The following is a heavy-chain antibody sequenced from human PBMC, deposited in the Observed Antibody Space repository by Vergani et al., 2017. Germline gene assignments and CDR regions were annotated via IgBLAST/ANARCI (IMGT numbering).Heavy chain of an antibody. CDR3: ARDPAYCGGDCYIPGGXFDY. Sequence: QLQLQESGPGLVKPSETLSLTCTVSGGSISSSSYYWGWIRQPPGKGLEWIGSIYYSGSTYYNPSLKSRVTISVDTSKKQFSLKLSSVTAADTAVYYCARDPAYCGGDCYIPGGXFDYWGQGTLVTVSS. D-gene: IGHD2-21*02. V-gene: IGHV4-39*07. CDR2: IYYSGST. J-gene: IGHJ4*02. CDR1: GGSISSSSYY.